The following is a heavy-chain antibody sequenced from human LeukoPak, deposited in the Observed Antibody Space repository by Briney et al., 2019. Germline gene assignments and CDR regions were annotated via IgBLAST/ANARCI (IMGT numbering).Heavy chain of an antibody. Sequence: GGSLRLSCAASGFTFSSYSMNWVRQAPGKGLEWVSSISSSSSYIYYADSVKGRFTISRDNAKNSLYLQMNSLRAEDTAVYYCARDGVVAAIRNAITYYFDYWGQGTLVTVSS. CDR3: ARDGVVAAIRNAITYYFDY. J-gene: IGHJ4*02. D-gene: IGHD2-15*01. V-gene: IGHV3-21*01. CDR1: GFTFSSYS. CDR2: ISSSSSYI.